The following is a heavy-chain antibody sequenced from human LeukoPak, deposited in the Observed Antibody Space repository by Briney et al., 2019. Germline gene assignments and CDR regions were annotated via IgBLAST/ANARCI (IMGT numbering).Heavy chain of an antibody. CDR1: GVTFRSYG. CDR3: TTMVIRGNSGDDYDD. V-gene: IGHV3-30*03. D-gene: IGHD5-12*01. CDR2: ISSDGNDK. J-gene: IGHJ4*02. Sequence: GGSLRLSCAASGVTFRSYGMHWVRQAPGKGLEWVALISSDGNDKLYGDSVRGRFTISRDDSKSTLYLQMNSLRAEDTAVYYCTTMVIRGNSGDDYDDWGQGTLVTVSS.